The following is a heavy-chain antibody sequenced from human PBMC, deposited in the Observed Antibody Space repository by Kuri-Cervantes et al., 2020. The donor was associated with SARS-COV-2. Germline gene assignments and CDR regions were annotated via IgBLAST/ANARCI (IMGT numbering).Heavy chain of an antibody. J-gene: IGHJ6*04. CDR2: ISSSSSYI. V-gene: IGHV3-21*01. CDR3: ARVVYSSYPGGLRV. D-gene: IGHD6-6*01. Sequence: GGSLRLSCAASGFTFSSYSMNWVRQAPGKGLGWVSSISSSSSYIYYADSVKGRFTISRDNAKNSLYLQMNSLRAEDTAVYYCARVVYSSYPGGLRVWGKGTTVTVSS. CDR1: GFTFSSYS.